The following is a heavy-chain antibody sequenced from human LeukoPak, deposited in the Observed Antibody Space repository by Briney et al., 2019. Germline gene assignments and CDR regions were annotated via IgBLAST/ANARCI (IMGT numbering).Heavy chain of an antibody. CDR3: ARDLMGYNYFYMDV. J-gene: IGHJ6*03. CDR2: ISSSSSYI. V-gene: IGHV3-21*01. Sequence: GRSLRLSCAASGFTFNTYNMNWVRQAPGKGLEWVSSISSSSSYIYYADSVKGRFTISRDNAKNSLFLQMNSLRAEDTAVYYCARDLMGYNYFYMDVWGKGSTVTVSS. D-gene: IGHD3-9*01. CDR1: GFTFNTYN.